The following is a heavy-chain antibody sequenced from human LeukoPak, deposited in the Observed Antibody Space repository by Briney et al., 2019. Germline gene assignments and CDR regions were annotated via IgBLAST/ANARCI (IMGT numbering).Heavy chain of an antibody. V-gene: IGHV4-59*08. D-gene: IGHD6-19*01. CDR1: GCSISSYY. J-gene: IGHJ4*02. CDR3: ARQLYSSGWYAFDY. Sequence: SETLSLTCTVSGCSISSYYWSWIRQPPGKGLEWIGYIYYSGSTNYNPSLKSRVTISVDTSKNQFSLKLSSVTAADTAVYYCARQLYSSGWYAFDYWGQGTLVTVSS. CDR2: IYYSGST.